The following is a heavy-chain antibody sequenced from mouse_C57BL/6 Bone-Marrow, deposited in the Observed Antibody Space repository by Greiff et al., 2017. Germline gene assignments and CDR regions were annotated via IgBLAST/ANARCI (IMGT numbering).Heavy chain of an antibody. V-gene: IGHV1-15*01. D-gene: IGHD2-3*01. J-gene: IGHJ1*03. CDR3: TRSGDGYPWYFDV. CDR2: IDPETGGT. Sequence: QVQLQQSGAELVRPGASVTLSCKASGYTFTDYEMHWVKQTPVHGLEWIGAIDPETGGTAYNQKFQGKAILTADKSSSTAYMELRSLTSEDSAVYYCTRSGDGYPWYFDVWGTGTTVTVSS. CDR1: GYTFTDYE.